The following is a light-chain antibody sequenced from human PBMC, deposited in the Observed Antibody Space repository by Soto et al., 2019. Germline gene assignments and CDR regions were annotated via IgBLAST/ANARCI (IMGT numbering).Light chain of an antibody. CDR2: DVT. Sequence: QSALTQPASVSGSPGQSITISCTGTSTDIGTYSYVSWYQQHPGKVPKLMIYDVTNRPSGVSNRFSGSKSGNTASLTISGLQAEDEADYYCSSYTTSSTLVVFGGATKLTVL. J-gene: IGLJ2*01. CDR1: STDIGTYSY. CDR3: SSYTTSSTLVV. V-gene: IGLV2-14*03.